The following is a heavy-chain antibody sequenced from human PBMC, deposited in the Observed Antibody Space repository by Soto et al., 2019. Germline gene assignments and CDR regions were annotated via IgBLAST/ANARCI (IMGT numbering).Heavy chain of an antibody. D-gene: IGHD3-16*02. CDR2: IKQDGSEK. Sequence: PGGSLRLSCAASGFTFSSYWMSWVRQAPGKGLEWVANIKQDGSEKYYVDSVKGRFTISRDNAKNSLYLQMNSLRAEDTAVYYCATQLHLGELSLYEYFDYWGQGTLVTVSS. CDR3: ATQLHLGELSLYEYFDY. CDR1: GFTFSSYW. V-gene: IGHV3-7*01. J-gene: IGHJ4*02.